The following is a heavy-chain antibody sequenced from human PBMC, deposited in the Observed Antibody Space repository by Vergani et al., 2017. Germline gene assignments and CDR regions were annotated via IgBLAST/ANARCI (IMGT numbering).Heavy chain of an antibody. CDR2: IYYSGST. D-gene: IGHD3-22*01. J-gene: IGHJ4*02. Sequence: QVQLQESGPGLVKPSETLSLTCTVSGGSISSYYWSWIRQPPGKGLEWIGYIYYSGSTNYNPSLKIRVTISVATSKTQFSLKLSSVTAADTAVYYCASLPGHHSSGYAFDYWGQGTLVTVSS. CDR1: GGSISSYY. V-gene: IGHV4-59*01. CDR3: ASLPGHHSSGYAFDY.